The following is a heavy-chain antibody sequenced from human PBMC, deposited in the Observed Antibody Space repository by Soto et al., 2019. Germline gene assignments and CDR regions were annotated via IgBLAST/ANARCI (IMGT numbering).Heavy chain of an antibody. CDR1: GYTFTSYY. D-gene: IGHD1-20*01. V-gene: IGHV1-46*01. J-gene: IGHJ6*02. CDR3: ARGRRGLYIAARKTGGITGKYGMDV. Sequence: QVQLVQSGAEVKKPGASVKVSCKASGYTFTSYYMHWVRQAPGQGLEWMGIINPSGGSTSYAQKFQGRVTMTRDTSTSTVYMELSSLRSEDTAVYYCARGRRGLYIAARKTGGITGKYGMDVWGQGTTVTVSS. CDR2: INPSGGST.